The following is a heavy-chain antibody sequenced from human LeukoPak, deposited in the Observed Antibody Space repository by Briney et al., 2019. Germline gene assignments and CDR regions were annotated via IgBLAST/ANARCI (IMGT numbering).Heavy chain of an antibody. J-gene: IGHJ4*02. V-gene: IGHV4-59*01. CDR3: ARVMWAAAGPYYFDY. CDR2: IYYSGST. D-gene: IGHD6-13*01. Sequence: PSETLSLTCTVSGGSISSYYWSWIRQPPGKGLEWIGYIYYSGSTNYNPSLKSRVTISVDTSKNQFSLKLSSVTAADTAVYYCARVMWAAAGPYYFDYWGQGTLVTVSP. CDR1: GGSISSYY.